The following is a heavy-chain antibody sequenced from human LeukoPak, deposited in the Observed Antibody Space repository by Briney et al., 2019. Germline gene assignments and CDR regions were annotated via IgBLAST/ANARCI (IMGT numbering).Heavy chain of an antibody. CDR3: ARGRERWLHCDY. V-gene: IGHV4-31*03. J-gene: IGHJ4*02. Sequence: SETLSLTCTVSGGSISSGGYYWSWIRQHPGKGLEWIGYIYYSGSTYYNPSRKSRVTISVDTSKNQFSLKLSSVTAADTAVYYCARGRERWLHCDYWGQGTLVTVSS. CDR2: IYYSGST. D-gene: IGHD5-24*01. CDR1: GGSISSGGYY.